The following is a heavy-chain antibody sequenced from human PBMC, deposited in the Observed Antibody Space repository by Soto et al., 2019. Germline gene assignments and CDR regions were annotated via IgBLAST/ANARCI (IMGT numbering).Heavy chain of an antibody. D-gene: IGHD4-17*01. CDR2: ISGSGRST. Sequence: EVQLLESGGGLVQPGGSLRLSCTASGITFSNYAMSWVRQAPGEGLEWVSAISGSGRSTYYADSVKGRFTISRDNSKNTRYLQMNSLRAEDSALYYCAKALYGDPVADAFDIWGQGTMVTVSS. V-gene: IGHV3-23*01. CDR3: AKALYGDPVADAFDI. CDR1: GITFSNYA. J-gene: IGHJ3*02.